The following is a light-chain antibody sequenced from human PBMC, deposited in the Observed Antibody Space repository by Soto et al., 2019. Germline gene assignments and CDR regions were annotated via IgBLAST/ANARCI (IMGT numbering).Light chain of an antibody. J-gene: IGLJ1*01. CDR3: QSDDSSLVV. V-gene: IGLV1-40*01. Sequence: QSVLTQPPSVSGAPGQRVTISCTGSSSNIGAGYDVHWYQQLPGTAPKLLIYGNSNRPSGVPDRFSGSKSGTSASLAITGLQAEDEADYYCQSDDSSLVVFGTGTKLTVL. CDR2: GNS. CDR1: SSNIGAGYD.